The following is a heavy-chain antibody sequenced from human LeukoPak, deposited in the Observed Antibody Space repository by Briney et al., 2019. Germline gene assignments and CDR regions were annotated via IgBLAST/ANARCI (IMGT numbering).Heavy chain of an antibody. J-gene: IGHJ4*02. CDR3: ARARPQQQLDY. D-gene: IGHD6-13*01. CDR1: GGSISSYY. Sequence: SETLSLTCTVSGGSISSYYWSGIRQPPGKGLEWIGYIYYSGSTNYNPSLKSRVTISVDTSKNQFSLKLSSVTAADTAVYYCARARPQQQLDYWGQGTLVTVSS. V-gene: IGHV4-59*01. CDR2: IYYSGST.